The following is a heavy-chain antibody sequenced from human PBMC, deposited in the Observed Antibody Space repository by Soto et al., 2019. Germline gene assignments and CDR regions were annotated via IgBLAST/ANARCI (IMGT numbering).Heavy chain of an antibody. CDR3: AHRRGFGELLFP. D-gene: IGHD3-10*01. CDR2: IYWDDNK. CDR1: GFSISTSGVG. Sequence: QITLKESGPSLVKPTQTLTLTCTFSGFSISTSGVGVAWFRQPPGKALEWLALIYWDDNKVYSPSLKSRLTITKDTTNTQSVTKITHMDPVDTAAFYCAHRRGFGELLFPWGQGTLVTVS. V-gene: IGHV2-5*02. J-gene: IGHJ5*02.